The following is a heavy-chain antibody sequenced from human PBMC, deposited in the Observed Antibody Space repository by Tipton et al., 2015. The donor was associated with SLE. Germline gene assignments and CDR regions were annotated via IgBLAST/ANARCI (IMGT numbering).Heavy chain of an antibody. J-gene: IGHJ4*02. CDR3: ARASSGWSPFDF. Sequence: TLSLTCTVSGGSISWYYWSWIRQPPGKGLEWIGYIFYSGDTNYSPSLKSRVTMSIDTPRNQFSLKLSTVTAADTAVYYCARASSGWSPFDFWGQGTLITVSA. CDR2: IFYSGDT. V-gene: IGHV4-59*01. D-gene: IGHD6-19*01. CDR1: GGSISWYY.